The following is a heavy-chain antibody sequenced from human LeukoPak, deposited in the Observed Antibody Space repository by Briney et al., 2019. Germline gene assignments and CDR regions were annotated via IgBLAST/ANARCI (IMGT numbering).Heavy chain of an antibody. J-gene: IGHJ5*02. Sequence: GASVKVSCKASGYTFTSYHIHWVRQAPGQGPEWMGIIYPSGGSTTYAQKFQGRVTMTRDTSTSTAYMELRSLRSDDTAVYYCARDGIRDTAMVNWFDPWGQGTLVTVSS. CDR3: ARDGIRDTAMVNWFDP. CDR1: GYTFTSYH. V-gene: IGHV1-46*01. D-gene: IGHD5-18*01. CDR2: IYPSGGST.